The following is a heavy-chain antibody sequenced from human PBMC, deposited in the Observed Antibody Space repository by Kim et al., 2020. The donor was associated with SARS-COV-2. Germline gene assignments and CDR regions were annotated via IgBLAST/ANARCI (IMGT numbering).Heavy chain of an antibody. Sequence: HVGSTTHNPSLKSRVTISVDTSKNQFSLKLSSVTAADTAVYYCVGGQQLVWGQGTLVTVSS. V-gene: IGHV4-34*01. D-gene: IGHD6-13*01. CDR2: HVGST. CDR3: VGGQQLV. J-gene: IGHJ4*02.